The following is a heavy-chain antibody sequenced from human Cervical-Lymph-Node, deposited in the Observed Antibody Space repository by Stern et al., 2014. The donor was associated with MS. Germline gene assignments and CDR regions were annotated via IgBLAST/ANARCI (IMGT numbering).Heavy chain of an antibody. V-gene: IGHV1-2*02. Sequence: QVQLVQSGTDVKKPGASATVSCEASGYTFTDYYIHWVRQAPGHGLEWMGLINPATGATTYAQNFQGRVTMTRDTSITTAYMILSRLSSDDTAVYYCARDLADYRYYFDSWGPGTLVTVSS. D-gene: IGHD4-11*01. CDR1: GYTFTDYY. J-gene: IGHJ4*02. CDR2: INPATGAT. CDR3: ARDLADYRYYFDS.